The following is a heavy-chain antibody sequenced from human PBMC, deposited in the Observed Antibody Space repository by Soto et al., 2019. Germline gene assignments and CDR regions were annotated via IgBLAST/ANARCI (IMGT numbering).Heavy chain of an antibody. CDR3: ARGAFPTWGSYPLDY. Sequence: EVQLVESGGGLVQPGGSLRLSCAASGFTFSTYWMTWVRQAPGKGLEWVANIKQDGSEYYYVGSVKGRFTISRDNAKNSLYLQMNSLRAEDTAVYYCARGAFPTWGSYPLDYWGQGTLVIVSS. V-gene: IGHV3-7*04. D-gene: IGHD3-16*02. J-gene: IGHJ4*02. CDR1: GFTFSTYW. CDR2: IKQDGSEY.